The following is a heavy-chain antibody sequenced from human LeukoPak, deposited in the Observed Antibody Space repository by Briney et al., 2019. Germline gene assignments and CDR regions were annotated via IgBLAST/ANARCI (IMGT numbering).Heavy chain of an antibody. CDR2: IYYSGST. D-gene: IGHD1-1*01. CDR1: GGTIRTYW. V-gene: IGHV4-59*01. Sequence: SETLSLTCAVSGGTIRTYWMSWIRQPPGKGLEWIGYIYYSGSTNYNPSLKSRITISVDTSRNQFSLSLSSVTAADTAVYYCARGTVQMGMGEDYIENWGQGTLVTVSP. CDR3: ARGTVQMGMGEDYIEN. J-gene: IGHJ4*02.